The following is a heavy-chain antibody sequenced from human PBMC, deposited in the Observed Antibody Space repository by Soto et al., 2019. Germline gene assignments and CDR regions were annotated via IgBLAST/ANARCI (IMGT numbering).Heavy chain of an antibody. J-gene: IGHJ3*02. D-gene: IGHD3-22*01. Sequence: QVQLVQSGAEVKKPGSSVKVSCKASGGTFSSYAISWVRQAPGQGLEWMGGVIPIFVTANYAQKIQGRVTINADKSTITAYMELSSVRSEDTAVYYCARSSITMIPSGVDAFDIWGQGTMVTVSS. CDR2: VIPIFVTA. V-gene: IGHV1-69*06. CDR1: GGTFSSYA. CDR3: ARSSITMIPSGVDAFDI.